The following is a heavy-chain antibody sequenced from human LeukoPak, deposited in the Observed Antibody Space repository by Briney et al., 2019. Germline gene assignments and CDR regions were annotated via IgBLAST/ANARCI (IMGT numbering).Heavy chain of an antibody. J-gene: IGHJ3*02. Sequence: GGSLRLSCAASGFTFSSYWMSWVRQAPGKGLEWVANIKQDGSEKYYVDSVKGRFTISRDNAKNSLYLQMNSLRAEDTAVYYCARDRISLSGAFDIWGQGTMVTVSS. CDR2: IKQDGSEK. CDR1: GFTFSSYW. V-gene: IGHV3-7*01. D-gene: IGHD3-3*02. CDR3: ARDRISLSGAFDI.